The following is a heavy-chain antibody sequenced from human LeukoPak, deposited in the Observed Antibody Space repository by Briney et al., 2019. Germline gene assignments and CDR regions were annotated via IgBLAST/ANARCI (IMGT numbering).Heavy chain of an antibody. CDR3: ARGCSAGTPHNGFDP. CDR1: GGSISGYY. D-gene: IGHD6-13*01. CDR2: IYYSGST. J-gene: IGHJ5*02. Sequence: PSETLSLTCTVSGGSISGYYWSWIRQPPGKGLEWSGYIYYSGSTNYNPSLKSRVTISVDTSKNQFSLKLSSVTAADTAVYYCARGCSAGTPHNGFDPWGQGTLVTVSS. V-gene: IGHV4-59*01.